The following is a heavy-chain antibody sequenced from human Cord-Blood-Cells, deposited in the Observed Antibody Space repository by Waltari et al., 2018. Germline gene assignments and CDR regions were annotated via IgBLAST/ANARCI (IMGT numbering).Heavy chain of an antibody. Sequence: QVQLVESGGGVVKPGRSLRLSCAASGFTFSRYGLHWVRQAPGKGLEWVAVIWYDGSNKYYADSVKGRFTISRDNSKNTLYLQMNSLRAEDTAVYYCAREVSSYFDYWGQGTLVTVSS. V-gene: IGHV3-33*01. CDR3: AREVSSYFDY. CDR1: GFTFSRYG. D-gene: IGHD3-3*02. J-gene: IGHJ4*02. CDR2: IWYDGSNK.